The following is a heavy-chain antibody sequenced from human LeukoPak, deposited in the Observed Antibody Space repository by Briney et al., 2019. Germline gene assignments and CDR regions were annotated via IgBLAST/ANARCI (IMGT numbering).Heavy chain of an antibody. Sequence: ASVKVSCKVSGYTLTELSMHWVRQAPGKVLEWLGGFDPEDGETIYAQKFQGRVTMTEDTSTDTAYMELSSLRSEDTAVYYCAADPKPLSYGSQVDYWGQGTLVTVSS. V-gene: IGHV1-24*01. CDR1: GYTLTELS. CDR3: AADPKPLSYGSQVDY. CDR2: FDPEDGET. D-gene: IGHD5-18*01. J-gene: IGHJ4*02.